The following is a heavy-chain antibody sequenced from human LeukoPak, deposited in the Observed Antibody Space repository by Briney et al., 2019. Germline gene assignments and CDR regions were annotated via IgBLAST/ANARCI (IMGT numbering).Heavy chain of an antibody. D-gene: IGHD2-15*01. J-gene: IGHJ4*02. CDR1: GYTFTSYD. Sequence: ASVKVSCKASGYTFTSYDINWVRQATGQGLEWMGWMNPNSGNTGYAQKFQGRVTITRNTSISTAYMELSSLRSEDTAVYYCARVRGGIWRGGRPDRSKDYYFDYWGQGTLVTVSS. CDR3: ARVRGGIWRGGRPDRSKDYYFDY. V-gene: IGHV1-8*03. CDR2: MNPNSGNT.